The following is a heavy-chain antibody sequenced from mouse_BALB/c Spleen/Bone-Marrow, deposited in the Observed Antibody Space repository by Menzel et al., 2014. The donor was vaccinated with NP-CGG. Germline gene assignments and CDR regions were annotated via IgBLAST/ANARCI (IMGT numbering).Heavy chain of an antibody. CDR1: GFNIKDTY. CDR2: IDPANGNT. D-gene: IGHD1-1*01. CDR3: ARSYGSSPFDY. Sequence: VHVKQSGAELVKPGASVKLSRTASGFNIKDTYMHWVKQRPEQGLEWIGRIDPANGNTKYDPKFQGKATITADTSSNTAYLQLSSLTSEDTAVYYCARSYGSSPFDYWGQGTTLTVSS. V-gene: IGHV14-3*02. J-gene: IGHJ2*01.